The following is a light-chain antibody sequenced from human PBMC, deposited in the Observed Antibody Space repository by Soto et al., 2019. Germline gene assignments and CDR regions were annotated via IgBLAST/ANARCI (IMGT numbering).Light chain of an antibody. Sequence: DIQFTQSPSFLSASVGDRVTIPCRASQGMYSNLAWYQQGPGKAPKLLIYAASNXXSGVPSRFSGSASGTEFTLTISSLPPDDFATYYCQQYNSYWWTFGQGTKVDIK. CDR2: AAS. CDR3: QQYNSYWWT. J-gene: IGKJ1*01. CDR1: QGMYSN. V-gene: IGKV1-9*01.